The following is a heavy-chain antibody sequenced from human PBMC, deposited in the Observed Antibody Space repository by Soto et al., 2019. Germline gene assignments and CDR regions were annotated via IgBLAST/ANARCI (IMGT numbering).Heavy chain of an antibody. D-gene: IGHD1-7*01. Sequence: GASVKVSCKASGGTFSSYAISWVRQAPGQGLEWMGGIIPIFGTANYAQKFQGRVTITADESTSTAYMELSSLRSEDTAVYYCARIPLDITGTTPLDYYHYGMDVWGQGTTVTVSS. CDR3: ARIPLDITGTTPLDYYHYGMDV. V-gene: IGHV1-69*13. CDR2: IIPIFGTA. CDR1: GGTFSSYA. J-gene: IGHJ6*02.